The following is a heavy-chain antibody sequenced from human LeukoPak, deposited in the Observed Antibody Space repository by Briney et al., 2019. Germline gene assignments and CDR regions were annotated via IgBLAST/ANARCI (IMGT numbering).Heavy chain of an antibody. J-gene: IGHJ6*03. CDR3: ARANPPYSGSYYYYYMDV. Sequence: SETLSLTCTVSGYSISSGYYWGWIRQPPGKGLEWIGSIYHSGSTYYNPSLKSRVTISVDTSKNQFSLKLSSVTAADTAVYYCARANPPYSGSYYYYYMDVWGKGTTVTISS. D-gene: IGHD1-26*01. CDR1: GYSISSGYY. V-gene: IGHV4-38-2*02. CDR2: IYHSGST.